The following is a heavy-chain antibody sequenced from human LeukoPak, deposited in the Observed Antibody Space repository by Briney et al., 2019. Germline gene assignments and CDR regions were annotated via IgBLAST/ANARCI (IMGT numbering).Heavy chain of an antibody. J-gene: IGHJ4*02. D-gene: IGHD2-2*01. CDR1: GYSISSGYY. CDR3: ARARYCSGTSCAMGAFDN. CDR2: IYHSGRT. V-gene: IGHV4-38-2*02. Sequence: PSETLSLTCIVSGYSISSGYYWGWIRQPPGKGLEWIGSIYHSGRTYYNPSLRRRLTISVDTSKNQISLKLSSVTAADTAVYYCARARYCSGTSCAMGAFDNWGQGTLVTVSS.